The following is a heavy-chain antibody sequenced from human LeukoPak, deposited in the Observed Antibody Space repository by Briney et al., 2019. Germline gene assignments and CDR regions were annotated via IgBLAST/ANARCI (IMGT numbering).Heavy chain of an antibody. J-gene: IGHJ4*02. D-gene: IGHD6-13*01. CDR2: IYYSGGT. CDR3: ARDRWDYDY. V-gene: IGHV4-39*07. Sequence: SETLSLTCTVSGGSISSRSYYWGWIRQPPGKGLEWIGSIYYSGGTDCNPSLKSRVTISVDTSKNQFSLKLSSVTAADTAVYYCARDRWDYDYWGQGTLVTVSS. CDR1: GGSISSRSYY.